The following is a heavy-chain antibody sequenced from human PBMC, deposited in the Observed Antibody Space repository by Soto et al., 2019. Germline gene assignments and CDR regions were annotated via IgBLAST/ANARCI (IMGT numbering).Heavy chain of an antibody. Sequence: GGSLRLSCAASGFSISRYWMSWVRQAPGKGLEWVADKKQDGSEEYYVDSVKGRFTVSRDNAKNSPYLQLTSLRVEDTALYYCARGGFSYGTGIEHWGQGTLVTVSS. CDR3: ARGGFSYGTGIEH. J-gene: IGHJ4*02. D-gene: IGHD5-18*01. CDR1: GFSISRYW. V-gene: IGHV3-7*01. CDR2: KKQDGSEE.